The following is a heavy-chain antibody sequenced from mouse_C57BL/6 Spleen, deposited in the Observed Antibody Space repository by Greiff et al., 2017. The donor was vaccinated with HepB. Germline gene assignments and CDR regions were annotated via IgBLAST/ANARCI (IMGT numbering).Heavy chain of an antibody. Sequence: QVQLQQPGAELVRPGSSVKLSCKASGYTFTSYWMHWVKQRPIQGLEWIGNIDPSDSETHYNQKFKDKATLTVDKSSSTAYMQLSSLTSEDSAVYYCARWDDGYSLAYCGQGTLVTVSA. CDR2: IDPSDSET. CDR3: ARWDDGYSLAY. D-gene: IGHD2-3*01. J-gene: IGHJ3*01. CDR1: GYTFTSYW. V-gene: IGHV1-52*01.